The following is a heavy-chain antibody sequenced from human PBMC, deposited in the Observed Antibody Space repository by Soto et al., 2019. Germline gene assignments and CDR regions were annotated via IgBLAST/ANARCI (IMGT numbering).Heavy chain of an antibody. CDR1: GSSVFSIRAA. D-gene: IGHD3-10*01. V-gene: IGHV6-1*01. Sequence: QARSHTGIISGSSVFSIRAAGKWIRKSPSRGLEWLGRTYYKSQWYNDYAVSMKGRITINPDTSKNHFSLQLNSVTPEDTAVYYCARLGVSLVRGVILDYYGMDIWVQGTTVTVFS. J-gene: IGHJ6*02. CDR2: TYYKSQWYN. CDR3: ARLGVSLVRGVILDYYGMDI.